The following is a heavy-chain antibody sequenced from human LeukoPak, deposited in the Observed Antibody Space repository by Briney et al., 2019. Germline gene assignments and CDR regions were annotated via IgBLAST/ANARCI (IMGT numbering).Heavy chain of an antibody. V-gene: IGHV3-9*01. CDR2: ISWNSGSI. J-gene: IGHJ6*03. CDR1: GFTFDDYA. CDR3: AKDIADNYYYYYMDV. Sequence: GGSLRLSCAASGFTFDDYAMHWVRRAPGKGLEWVSGISWNSGSIGYADSVKGRFTISRDNAKNSLYLQMNSLRAEDTALYYCAKDIADNYYYYYMDVWGKGTTVTISS.